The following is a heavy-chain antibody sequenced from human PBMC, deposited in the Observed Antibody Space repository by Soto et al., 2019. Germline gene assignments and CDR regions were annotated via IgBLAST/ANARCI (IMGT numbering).Heavy chain of an antibody. CDR2: INAGNGNS. D-gene: IGHD2-2*01. CDR1: GYPFSNYA. CDR3: ATSTYCSSSTCYKWYGMDV. V-gene: IGHV1-3*05. Sequence: QVQLVQSGAEEKKPGASVKVSCKASGYPFSNYAMHWVRQAPGQGLEWMGWINAGNGNSTYSQKFQGRVTITRDTSANTSYMELDSLRSEDTAVYYCATSTYCSSSTCYKWYGMDVWGQGTTVTVSS. J-gene: IGHJ6*02.